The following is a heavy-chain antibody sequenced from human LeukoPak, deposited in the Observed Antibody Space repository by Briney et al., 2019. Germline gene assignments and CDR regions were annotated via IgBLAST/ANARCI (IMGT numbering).Heavy chain of an antibody. J-gene: IGHJ3*02. CDR3: ASPYYYDSSGSPLGDDAFDI. Sequence: PGGSLRLSCAASGFVFDDYGMSWVRQVPGKGLEWVSTVNWNGDSTGYADSVKGRFTISRDNAKNSLYLQMNSLRAEDTAVYYCASPYYYDSSGSPLGDDAFDIWGQGTMVTVSS. D-gene: IGHD3-22*01. CDR1: GFVFDDYG. CDR2: VNWNGDST. V-gene: IGHV3-20*04.